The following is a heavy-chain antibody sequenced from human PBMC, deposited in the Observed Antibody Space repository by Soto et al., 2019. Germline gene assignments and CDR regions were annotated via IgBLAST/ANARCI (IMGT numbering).Heavy chain of an antibody. CDR3: ARMATSGTLNWFDP. J-gene: IGHJ5*02. CDR2: MNPNSGKT. Sequence: ASVKVSCKASGHTFGNNDISWVRQATGQGLEWMGWMNPNSGKTGYAQKFQGRVTMTRDTSMSTAYLELSSLRSDDTAIYYCARMATSGTLNWFDPWGQGTLVTVSS. V-gene: IGHV1-8*01. CDR1: GHTFGNND.